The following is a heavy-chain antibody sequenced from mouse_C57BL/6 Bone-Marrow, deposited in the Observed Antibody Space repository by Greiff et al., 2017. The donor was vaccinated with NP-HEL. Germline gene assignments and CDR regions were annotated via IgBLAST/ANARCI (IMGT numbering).Heavy chain of an antibody. CDR1: GFTFTDYY. J-gene: IGHJ4*01. CDR3: ARGDYYAMDY. CDR2: IRNKANGYTT. Sequence: EVQGVESGGGLVQPGGSLSLSCAASGFTFTDYYMSWVRQPPGKALEWLGFIRNKANGYTTEYSASVKGRFTISRDNSQSILYLQMNALRAEDSSTYDCARGDYYAMDYWGQGTSVTVSS. V-gene: IGHV7-3*01.